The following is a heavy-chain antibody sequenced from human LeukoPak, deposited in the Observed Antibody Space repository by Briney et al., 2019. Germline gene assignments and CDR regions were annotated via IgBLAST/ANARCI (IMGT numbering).Heavy chain of an antibody. CDR1: GGTFSSYA. CDR3: AGGSYSSSFDY. D-gene: IGHD6-13*01. Sequence: SVKVSCKASGGTFSSYAISWLRHAPGQRLEWMGGIIPIFGTANYAQKFQGRVTITTDESTSTAYMELSSLRSEDTAVYYCAGGSYSSSFDYWGQGTLVTVSS. V-gene: IGHV1-69*05. J-gene: IGHJ4*02. CDR2: IIPIFGTA.